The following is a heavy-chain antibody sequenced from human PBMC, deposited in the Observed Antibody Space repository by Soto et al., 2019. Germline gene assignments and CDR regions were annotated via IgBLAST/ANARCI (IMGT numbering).Heavy chain of an antibody. CDR1: GGSISSYY. D-gene: IGHD3-9*01. J-gene: IGHJ5*02. CDR3: ASSDILTGYTNWFDP. V-gene: IGHV4-59*01. CDR2: IYYSGST. Sequence: QVQLQESGPGLVKPSETLSLTCTVSGGSISSYYWSWIRQPPGKGLEWIGYIYYSGSTNYNPSLKSRVTISVDPSKNQFSLKLSSVTAADAAVYYCASSDILTGYTNWFDPWGQGTLVTVSS.